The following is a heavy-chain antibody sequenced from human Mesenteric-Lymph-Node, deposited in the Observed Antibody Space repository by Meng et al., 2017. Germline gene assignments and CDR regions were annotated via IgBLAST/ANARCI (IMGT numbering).Heavy chain of an antibody. J-gene: IGHJ4*01. CDR2: ISGSGGST. D-gene: IGHD2-2*01. V-gene: IGHV3-23*01. CDR1: GFTFSSYA. CDR3: AKELGQPAAFDY. Sequence: GESLKISCAASGFTFSSYAMSWVRQAPGKGLEWVSAISGSGGSTYYADSVKGRFTISRDNSKNTLYLQMNSLRAEDTAVYYCAKELGQPAAFDYWGQERWSRLL.